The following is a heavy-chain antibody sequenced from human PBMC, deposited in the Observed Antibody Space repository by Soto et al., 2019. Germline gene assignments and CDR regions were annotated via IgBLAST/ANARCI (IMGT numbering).Heavy chain of an antibody. CDR3: AGPKYGETYFDS. Sequence: VASVKVSCKASGYTFTGYYIHWLRQAPGQSLEWMGWINPYSGGTHFARKFQDRVTMARDTSVSTAYMELSSLKSDDTAVYYCAGPKYGETYFDSWGQGTVVTVSS. J-gene: IGHJ4*02. V-gene: IGHV1-2*02. D-gene: IGHD2-21*01. CDR2: INPYSGGT. CDR1: GYTFTGYY.